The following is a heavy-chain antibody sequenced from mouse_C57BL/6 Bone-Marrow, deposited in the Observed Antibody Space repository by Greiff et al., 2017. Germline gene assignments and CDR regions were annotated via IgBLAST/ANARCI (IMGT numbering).Heavy chain of an antibody. CDR1: GYSITSDY. CDR2: ISYSGST. D-gene: IGHD1-1*01. Sequence: DVMLVESGPGLAKPSQTLSLTCSVTGYSITSDYWHWIRKFPGTKLEYMGYISYSGSTYYNPSLKSRISITRDTSKNQYYLQLNSVTTEDTATYYCARGTPYLAYWGQGTLVTVSA. CDR3: ARGTPYLAY. J-gene: IGHJ3*01. V-gene: IGHV3-8*01.